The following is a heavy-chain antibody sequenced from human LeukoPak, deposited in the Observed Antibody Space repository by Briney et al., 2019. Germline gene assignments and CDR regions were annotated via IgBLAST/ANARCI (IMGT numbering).Heavy chain of an antibody. CDR1: GGSFSGYY. J-gene: IGHJ4*02. CDR2: INHSGST. V-gene: IGHV4-34*01. Sequence: PSETLSLTRAVYGGSFSGYYWSWIRQPPGKGLEWIGEINHSGSTNYNPSLKSRVTISVDTSKNQFSLKLSSVTAADTAVYYCARGDIAVAGTQFDYWGQGTLVTVSS. CDR3: ARGDIAVAGTQFDY. D-gene: IGHD6-19*01.